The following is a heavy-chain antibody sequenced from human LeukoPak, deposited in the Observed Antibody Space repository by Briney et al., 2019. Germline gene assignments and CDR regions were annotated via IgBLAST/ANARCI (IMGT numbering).Heavy chain of an antibody. V-gene: IGHV1-18*01. CDR1: GYTFTSYG. Sequence: ASVKVSCKASGYTFTSYGISWVRQAPGQGLEWMGWISAYNGNTNYAQKLQGRVTMTTDTSTSTAYMELRSLRSDDTAVYYSARDLVVVPAASMDVWGQGTTVTVSS. D-gene: IGHD2-2*01. J-gene: IGHJ6*02. CDR2: ISAYNGNT. CDR3: ARDLVVVPAASMDV.